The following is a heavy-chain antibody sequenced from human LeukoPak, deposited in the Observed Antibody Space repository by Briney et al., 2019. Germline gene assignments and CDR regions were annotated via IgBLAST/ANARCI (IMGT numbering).Heavy chain of an antibody. CDR2: VNQDGTEK. D-gene: IGHD3-22*01. Sequence: QPGGSLRLSCVASGFTFGDYWMTWVRQAPGKGLEWVATVNQDGTEKKYVNSVKGRFTISRDNTKNSLYLQMNSLRAEDTAIYYCASSGFYYAEFKWWGQGTLVTVSS. CDR3: ASSGFYYAEFKW. V-gene: IGHV3-7*01. CDR1: GFTFGDYW. J-gene: IGHJ4*02.